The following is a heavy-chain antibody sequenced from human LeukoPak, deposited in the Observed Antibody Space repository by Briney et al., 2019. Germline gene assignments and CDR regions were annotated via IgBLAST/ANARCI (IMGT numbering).Heavy chain of an antibody. CDR2: IYPSDSDT. D-gene: IGHD3-9*01. Sequence: GESLKISCKGSGYGFTSYWIGWVRQMPGKGLEWMGIIYPSDSDTRYSPSFRGQVSISADKSISAAYLQWSSLKASDAAMYYCARYGDYDILTGYYTDLYYFDYWGQGTLVTVSS. CDR3: ARYGDYDILTGYYTDLYYFDY. J-gene: IGHJ4*02. V-gene: IGHV5-51*01. CDR1: GYGFTSYW.